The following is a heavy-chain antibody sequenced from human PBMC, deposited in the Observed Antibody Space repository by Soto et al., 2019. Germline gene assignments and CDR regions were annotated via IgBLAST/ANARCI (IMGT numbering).Heavy chain of an antibody. J-gene: IGHJ4*02. CDR1: GFSVNDNY. V-gene: IGHV3-53*01. D-gene: IGHD3-22*01. Sequence: PVGSLRLSCTASGFSVNDNYMAWVRQAPGKSPEWVAVIFTRGTAHYADSVTGRFTFSRDNSKRTLNLQLNNLRAEDTAVYYCTKLWGYYFESWGQGTLVTVSS. CDR3: TKLWGYYFES. CDR2: IFTRGTA.